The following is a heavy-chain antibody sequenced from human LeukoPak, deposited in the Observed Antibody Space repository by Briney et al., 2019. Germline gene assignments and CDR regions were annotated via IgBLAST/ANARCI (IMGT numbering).Heavy chain of an antibody. CDR2: IKQDGSEK. CDR1: GFTFSGFS. CDR3: ARRAVE. Sequence: PGGSLRLSCAASGFTFSGFSMSWVRQSPTKGLEWVANIKQDGSEKYYVDSVKGRFTISRDNAKNSLYLQMNSLRAEDTAVYYCARRAVEWGQGTLVTVSS. D-gene: IGHD6-19*01. J-gene: IGHJ4*02. V-gene: IGHV3-7*03.